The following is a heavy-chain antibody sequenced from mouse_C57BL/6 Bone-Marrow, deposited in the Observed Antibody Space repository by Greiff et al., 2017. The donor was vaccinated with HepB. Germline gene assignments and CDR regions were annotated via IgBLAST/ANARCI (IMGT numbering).Heavy chain of an antibody. Sequence: VQLKESGGGLVQPGGSLKLSCAASGFTFSDYYMYWVRQTPEKRLEWVAYISNGGGSTYYPDTVKGRFTISRDNAKNTLYLQMSRLKSEDTAMYYCASPLTGTGAMDYWGQGTSVTVSS. CDR2: ISNGGGST. J-gene: IGHJ4*01. CDR3: ASPLTGTGAMDY. CDR1: GFTFSDYY. V-gene: IGHV5-12*01. D-gene: IGHD4-1*01.